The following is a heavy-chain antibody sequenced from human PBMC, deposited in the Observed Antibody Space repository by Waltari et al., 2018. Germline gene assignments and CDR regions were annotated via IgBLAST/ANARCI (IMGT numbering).Heavy chain of an antibody. D-gene: IGHD4-17*01. J-gene: IGHJ4*02. Sequence: QVQLVESGGGVVQPGRSLRLSCAASGFTFSSYGMHWVRQAPGKGLEWVAVIWYDGSNKYYADSVKGRFTISRDNSKNTLYLQMNSLRAEDTAVYYCARGHGDYVFDYWGQGTLVTVSS. V-gene: IGHV3-33*01. CDR1: GFTFSSYG. CDR2: IWYDGSNK. CDR3: ARGHGDYVFDY.